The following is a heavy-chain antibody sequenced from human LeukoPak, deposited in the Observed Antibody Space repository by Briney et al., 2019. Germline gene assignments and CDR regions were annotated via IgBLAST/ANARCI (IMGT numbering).Heavy chain of an antibody. Sequence: GGSLRLSCAASGFTFSSYSMNWVRQAPGKGLEWVSSISSRSGYIYYADSVKGRFTISRDNAKNSLYLQMKRLRAEDTAVYYCARDQGFSYYYYYMDVWGKGTTVTVSS. CDR3: ARDQGFSYYYYYMDV. CDR1: GFTFSSYS. V-gene: IGHV3-21*01. J-gene: IGHJ6*03. D-gene: IGHD3-3*01. CDR2: ISSRSGYI.